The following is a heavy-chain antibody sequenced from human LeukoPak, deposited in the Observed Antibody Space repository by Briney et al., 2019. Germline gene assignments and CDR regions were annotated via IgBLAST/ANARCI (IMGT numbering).Heavy chain of an antibody. CDR3: ARRGYCSGTNCYIFDY. J-gene: IGHJ4*02. V-gene: IGHV4-59*08. CDR2: IYYSGST. D-gene: IGHD2-2*02. Sequence: SETLSLTCTVSGGSISSYYWSWIRQPPGKGLEWIGYIYYSGSTNYNPSFKSRVTISVDTSKNQFSLRLSSVTAADTAVYYCARRGYCSGTNCYIFDYWGQRTLVTVSS. CDR1: GGSISSYY.